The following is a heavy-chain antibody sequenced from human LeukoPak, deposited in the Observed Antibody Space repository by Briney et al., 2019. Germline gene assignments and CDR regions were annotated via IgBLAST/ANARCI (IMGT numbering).Heavy chain of an antibody. CDR3: AREPNSGYYYYMDV. D-gene: IGHD4-23*01. Sequence: ASVKVSCRASGYTFTGYYMHWVRQAPGQGLEWTGWINPNSGGTNYAQKFQGRVTMTRDTSISTAYMELSRLRSDDTAVYYCAREPNSGYYYYMDVWGKGTTVTVSS. J-gene: IGHJ6*03. CDR1: GYTFTGYY. CDR2: INPNSGGT. V-gene: IGHV1-2*02.